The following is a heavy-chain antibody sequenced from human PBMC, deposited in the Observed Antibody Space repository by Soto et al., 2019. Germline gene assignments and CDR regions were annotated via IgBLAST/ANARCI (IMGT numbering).Heavy chain of an antibody. CDR2: MNPDSGDT. D-gene: IGHD3-22*01. J-gene: IGHJ4*02. CDR3: ARESDRSASRCHLEY. Sequence: WASVXVSFRASYYTFTFYYLHLWRQAAGQGLDGMGWMNPDSGDTHYPQKFQGRVTMTRDTSISTAYMELSGLRSDDTAVYYCARESDRSASRCHLEYLGRRTLVTVYS. V-gene: IGHV1-2*02. CDR1: YYTFTFYY.